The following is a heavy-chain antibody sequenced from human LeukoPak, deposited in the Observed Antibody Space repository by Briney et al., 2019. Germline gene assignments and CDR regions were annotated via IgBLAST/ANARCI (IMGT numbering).Heavy chain of an antibody. CDR3: ARKGLGGELGGFDS. D-gene: IGHD1-26*01. Sequence: GGSLRLSCAASGFTFSSYDMNWVRQAPGKGLEWLSHISRNSNTMYYADSVKGRFTISRDNAKNSLYLQMNSLRVDDTALYHCARKGLGGELGGFDSWGQGTLVTVSS. J-gene: IGHJ4*02. CDR1: GFTFSSYD. CDR2: ISRNSNTM. V-gene: IGHV3-48*03.